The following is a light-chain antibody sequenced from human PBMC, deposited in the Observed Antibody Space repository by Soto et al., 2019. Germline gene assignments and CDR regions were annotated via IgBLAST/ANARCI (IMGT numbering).Light chain of an antibody. J-gene: IGKJ5*01. Sequence: IHMTQSPSSLSASVGYTVTITCQASQDINKFLNWYQQKPGKAPKLLIYDVSNLETGVPSRFSGSGYETHFNLTINSLQTEDIATYYCQQYDNYDITFGQGTRLEIK. V-gene: IGKV1-33*01. CDR3: QQYDNYDIT. CDR1: QDINKF. CDR2: DVS.